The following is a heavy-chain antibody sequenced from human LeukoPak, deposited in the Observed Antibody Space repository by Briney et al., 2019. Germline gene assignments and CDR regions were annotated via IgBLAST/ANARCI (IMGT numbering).Heavy chain of an antibody. CDR2: INPNSGGT. CDR1: GYTFTGYY. Sequence: ALVKVSCKASGYTFTGYYMHWVRQAPGQGLEWMGWINPNSGGTNYAQKFQGWVTMTRDTSISTAYMELSRLRSDDTAVYYCARVPYGSGSLLYDYWGQGTLVTVSS. J-gene: IGHJ4*02. D-gene: IGHD3-10*01. CDR3: ARVPYGSGSLLYDY. V-gene: IGHV1-2*04.